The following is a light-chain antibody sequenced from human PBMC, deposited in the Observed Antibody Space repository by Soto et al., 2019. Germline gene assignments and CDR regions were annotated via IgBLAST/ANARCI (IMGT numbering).Light chain of an antibody. J-gene: IGKJ2*02. CDR1: QSVNSN. Sequence: DIVMTQSPATLSVSPGERATLSCRASQSVNSNLAWYQHKPGQAPKLLIYGASTRTTGIPARFSGSGSGTEFNLTVSSLQSEDFAVYYCQQYNNWPRTFGQGTKLEIK. CDR3: QQYNNWPRT. CDR2: GAS. V-gene: IGKV3-15*01.